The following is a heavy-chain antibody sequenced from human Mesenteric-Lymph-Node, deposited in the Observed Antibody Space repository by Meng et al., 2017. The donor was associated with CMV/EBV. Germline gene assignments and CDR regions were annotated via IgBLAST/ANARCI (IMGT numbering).Heavy chain of an antibody. Sequence: GGSLRLSCAASGFTFSSYAMHWVRQAPGKGLEWVASISYDGSNKYFADSVKGRFTISRDNAKNTLYLQVNSLRTEDTAVYYCVRDFVGGSTNSFDYWGQGTLVTVSS. D-gene: IGHD1-26*01. CDR1: GFTFSSYA. CDR3: VRDFVGGSTNSFDY. J-gene: IGHJ4*02. V-gene: IGHV3-30*04. CDR2: ISYDGSNK.